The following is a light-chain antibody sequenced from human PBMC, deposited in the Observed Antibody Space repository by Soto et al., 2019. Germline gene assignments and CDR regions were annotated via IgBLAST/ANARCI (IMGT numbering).Light chain of an antibody. Sequence: QSALTQPASVSGSPGQSITISCTGTSSDVGGYKYVSWYQQHPDKAPKLIIFEVSNRPSGISSRFSGSKSGNTASLTISGLQAEDEADYYCASYMPSITDWVFGGGTKLTVL. CDR3: ASYMPSITDWV. V-gene: IGLV2-14*01. CDR2: EVS. CDR1: SSDVGGYKY. J-gene: IGLJ3*02.